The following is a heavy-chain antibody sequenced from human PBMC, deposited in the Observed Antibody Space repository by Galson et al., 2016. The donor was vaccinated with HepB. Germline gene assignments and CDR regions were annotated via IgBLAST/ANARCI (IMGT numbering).Heavy chain of an antibody. J-gene: IGHJ4*02. D-gene: IGHD3-3*01. Sequence: SCKASGGTFSSYAISWARQAPGQGLEWMGGIIPMFDTRNYARKFQVRVTITADESTSTAYMELSSLRSEDTAVYYCTMSQYYDCWSGYFSVRGYFDYWGQGTLVTVFS. CDR1: GGTFSSYA. CDR2: IIPMFDTR. CDR3: TMSQYYDCWSGYFSVRGYFDY. V-gene: IGHV1-69*01.